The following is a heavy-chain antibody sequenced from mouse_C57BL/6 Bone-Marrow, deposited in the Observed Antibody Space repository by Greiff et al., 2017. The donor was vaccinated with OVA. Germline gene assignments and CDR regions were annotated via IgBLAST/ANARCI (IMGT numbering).Heavy chain of an antibody. Sequence: VQLQASGAELVRPGASVKVSCTASGFNIKDYYMHWVKQRPEQGLAWIGRIDPEDGDTEYAPKFQGKATMTADTSSNTAYLQLSSLTSEDTAVYYCTSQLITPGVATRTWYFDAWGTGTTVA. D-gene: IGHD1-1*01. CDR2: IDPEDGDT. CDR1: GFNIKDYY. J-gene: IGHJ1*03. CDR3: TSQLITPGVATRTWYFDA. V-gene: IGHV14-1*01.